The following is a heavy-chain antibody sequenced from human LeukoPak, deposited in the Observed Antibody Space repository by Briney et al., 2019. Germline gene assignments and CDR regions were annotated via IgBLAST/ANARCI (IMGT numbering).Heavy chain of an antibody. D-gene: IGHD6-13*01. Sequence: KTSETLSLTCTVSGGSISNYQWTWIRQPAGKGLECIGLIYKSGITNYNPSLKSRVTMSVDTSKNQFSLKLSSVTAADTAVYYCASHSSSWPDAFDIWGQGTMVTVSS. CDR2: IYKSGIT. CDR1: GGSISNYQ. CDR3: ASHSSSWPDAFDI. J-gene: IGHJ3*02. V-gene: IGHV4-4*07.